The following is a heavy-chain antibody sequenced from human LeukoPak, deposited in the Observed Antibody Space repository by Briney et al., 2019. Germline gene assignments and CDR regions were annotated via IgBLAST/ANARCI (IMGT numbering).Heavy chain of an antibody. J-gene: IGHJ4*02. D-gene: IGHD3-10*01. CDR2: IRSKANSYAT. Sequence: SGGSLRLSCAASGFTFSGSAMHWVRQASGKGLEWVGRIRSKANSYATAYAASVKGRFTISRDNTKKSLYLQMNSLRAEDTAVYYCARGYGSGRLNVLFDYWGQGTLVTVSS. CDR3: ARGYGSGRLNVLFDY. CDR1: GFTFSGSA. V-gene: IGHV3-73*01.